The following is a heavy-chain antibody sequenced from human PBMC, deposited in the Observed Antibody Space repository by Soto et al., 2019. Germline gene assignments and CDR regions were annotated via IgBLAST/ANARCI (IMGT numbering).Heavy chain of an antibody. CDR2: ISYDGSNK. V-gene: IGHV3-30*18. J-gene: IGHJ5*02. CDR1: GFTFSSYG. CDR3: AKDRFWSGDCSGGSCYHNWFDP. D-gene: IGHD2-15*01. Sequence: GGSLRLSCAASGFTFSSYGMHWVRQAPGKGLEWVAVISYDGSNKYYADSVKGRFTISRDNSKNTLYLQMNSLRAEDTAVYYCAKDRFWSGDCSGGSCYHNWFDPWGQGTLVTVSS.